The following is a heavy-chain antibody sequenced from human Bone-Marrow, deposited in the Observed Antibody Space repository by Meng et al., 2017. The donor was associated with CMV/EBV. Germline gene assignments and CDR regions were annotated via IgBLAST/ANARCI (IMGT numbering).Heavy chain of an antibody. CDR1: GFTFSSYS. V-gene: IGHV3-21*01. CDR3: ASTVATYYDFWSGYQTYDY. CDR2: ISSSSSYI. D-gene: IGHD3-3*01. J-gene: IGHJ4*02. Sequence: GESLKISCAASGFTFSSYSMNWVRQAPGKGLEWVSSISSSSSYIYCADSVKGRFTISRDNAKNSLYLQMNSLRAEDTAVYYCASTVATYYDFWSGYQTYDYWGQGTLVTASS.